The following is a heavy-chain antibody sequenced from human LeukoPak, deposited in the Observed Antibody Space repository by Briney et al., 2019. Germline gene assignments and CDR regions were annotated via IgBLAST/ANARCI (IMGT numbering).Heavy chain of an antibody. CDR3: ARLAVAGTWELGYYGMDV. J-gene: IGHJ6*02. D-gene: IGHD6-19*01. CDR2: IKQDGSEK. V-gene: IGHV3-7*01. CDR1: GFTFSSYW. Sequence: AGGSLRLSCAASGFTFSSYWMSWVRQAPGKGLEWVANIKQDGSEKYYVDSVKGRFTISRDNAKNSLYLQMNSLRAEDTAVYYCARLAVAGTWELGYYGMDVWGQGTTVTVSS.